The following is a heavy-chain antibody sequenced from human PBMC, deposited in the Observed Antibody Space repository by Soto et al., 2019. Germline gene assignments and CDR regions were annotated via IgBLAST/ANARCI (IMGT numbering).Heavy chain of an antibody. CDR1: GFIFSSYG. J-gene: IGHJ4*02. Sequence: PGGSLRLCYAASGFIFSSYGMRWVRQAPGKGLEWVAVISYDGSNKYYADSVKGRFTISRDNSKNTLYLQMNSLRAEDTAVYYCAKDWGYYDSSGSLYFDYWGQGTLVTV. CDR3: AKDWGYYDSSGSLYFDY. D-gene: IGHD3-22*01. CDR2: ISYDGSNK. V-gene: IGHV3-30*18.